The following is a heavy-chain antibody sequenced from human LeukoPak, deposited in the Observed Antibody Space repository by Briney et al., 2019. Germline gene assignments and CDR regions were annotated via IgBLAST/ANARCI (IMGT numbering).Heavy chain of an antibody. CDR2: IKQDGSEK. D-gene: IGHD3-10*01. CDR3: GRGRSFPGF. J-gene: IGHJ4*02. CDR1: GFTFSNYW. Sequence: PGGSLRLSCAASGFTFSNYWMTWVRQAPGKGLEWVANIKQDGSEKNYVDTVRGRFTTSRDDATNSLYLHMNSLRVENTAVYYCGRGRSFPGFWGQGTQVSVPS. V-gene: IGHV3-7*01.